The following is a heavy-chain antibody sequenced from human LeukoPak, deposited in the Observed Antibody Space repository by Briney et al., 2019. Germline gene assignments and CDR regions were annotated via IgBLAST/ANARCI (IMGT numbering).Heavy chain of an antibody. CDR2: IYYSGST. V-gene: IGHV4-59*01. CDR1: GGSISSYY. D-gene: IGHD3-22*01. CDR3: ARPQYYYDSSGEVWYFDL. J-gene: IGHJ2*01. Sequence: SETLSLTCTVSGGSISSYYWSWIRQPPGKGLEWIGYIYYSGSTNYNPSLKSRVTISVDTSKNQFSLKLSSVTAADTAVYYCARPQYYYDSSGEVWYFDLWGRGTLVTVSS.